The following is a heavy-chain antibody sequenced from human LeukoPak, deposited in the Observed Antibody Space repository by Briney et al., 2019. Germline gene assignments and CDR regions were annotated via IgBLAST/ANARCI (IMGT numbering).Heavy chain of an antibody. CDR1: GGSISSGSYS. J-gene: IGHJ4*02. CDR3: ARSPYGGNPFFDY. Sequence: TLSLTCAVSGGSISSGSYSWNWIRQPPGKDLEWIGYIYHSGSTYFNPSLKSRVTISVDRSKNQFSLKLSSVTAADTAVYYCARSPYGGNPFFDYWGQGTLVTVSS. D-gene: IGHD4-23*01. CDR2: IYHSGST. V-gene: IGHV4-30-2*01.